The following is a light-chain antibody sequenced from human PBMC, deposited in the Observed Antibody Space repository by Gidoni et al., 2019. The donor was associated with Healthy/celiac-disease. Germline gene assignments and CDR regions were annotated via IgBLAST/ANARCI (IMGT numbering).Light chain of an antibody. Sequence: DNQITQSPSPPSASGGDRVTITCRASQSISSWLGWYQQKPGQAPKLMIYKASRLESGVPSRFSGSGSGTEFTLTISRLQPDDFATYYCQPYNSYSAFGQGTKLEIK. CDR1: QSISSW. CDR3: QPYNSYSA. J-gene: IGKJ2*01. V-gene: IGKV1-5*03. CDR2: KAS.